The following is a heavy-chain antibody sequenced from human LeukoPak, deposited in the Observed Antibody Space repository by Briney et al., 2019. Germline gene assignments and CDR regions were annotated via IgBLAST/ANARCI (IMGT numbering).Heavy chain of an antibody. J-gene: IGHJ4*02. CDR2: INDNGDGS. CDR1: GFTFSSYA. CDR3: AKVGYGWELNHYFDY. V-gene: IGHV3-23*01. D-gene: IGHD1-26*01. Sequence: TGGSLRLSCAASGFTFSSYAMSWVRQAPGKGLKWVSTINDNGDGSYYTDSVKGRFTISRDNSKNTLYLQMDSLRAEDTAVYYCAKVGYGWELNHYFDYWGQGTLVTVSS.